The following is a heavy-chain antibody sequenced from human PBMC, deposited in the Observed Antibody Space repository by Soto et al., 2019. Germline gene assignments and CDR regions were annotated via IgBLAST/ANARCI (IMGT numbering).Heavy chain of an antibody. CDR1: GGSFSGYY. J-gene: IGHJ6*03. CDR3: ARVDVVPAAMWYYYYYMDV. Sequence: SETLSLTCAVYGGSFSGYYWSWIRQPPGKGLEWIGEINHSGSTNYNPSLKSRVTISVDTSKNQFSLKLSSVTAADTAVYYCARVDVVPAAMWYYYYYMDVWGKGTTVTVSS. D-gene: IGHD2-2*01. V-gene: IGHV4-34*01. CDR2: INHSGST.